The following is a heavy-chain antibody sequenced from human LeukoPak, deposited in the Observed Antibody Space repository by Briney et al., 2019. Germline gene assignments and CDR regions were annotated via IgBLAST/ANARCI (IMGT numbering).Heavy chain of an antibody. V-gene: IGHV4-39*07. D-gene: IGHD2-15*01. CDR3: AREARSAFDY. J-gene: IGHJ4*02. Sequence: SETLSLTCPVSGGSISSSSYYWGWIRQPPGKGLEWIGSIYYSGSTYYNPSLKSRVTISVDTSKNQFSLKLSSVTAADTAVYHCAREARSAFDYWGQGTLVTVSS. CDR2: IYYSGST. CDR1: GGSISSSSYY.